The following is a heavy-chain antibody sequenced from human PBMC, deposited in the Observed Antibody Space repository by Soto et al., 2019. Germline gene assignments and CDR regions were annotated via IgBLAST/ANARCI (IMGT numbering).Heavy chain of an antibody. D-gene: IGHD3-22*01. CDR1: GGSISSYY. Sequence: TLSLTCTVSGGSISSYYWSWIRQPAGKGLEWIGRIYTSGSTNYNPSLKSRVTMSVDTSKNQFSLKLSSVTAADTAVYYCARAAGYYDSSGYYRDEYAFDIWGQGTMVTVSS. V-gene: IGHV4-4*07. CDR2: IYTSGST. CDR3: ARAAGYYDSSGYYRDEYAFDI. J-gene: IGHJ3*02.